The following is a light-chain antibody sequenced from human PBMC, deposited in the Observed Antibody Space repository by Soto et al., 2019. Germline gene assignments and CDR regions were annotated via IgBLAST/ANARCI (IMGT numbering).Light chain of an antibody. Sequence: VLTHSPSTLSFSPWQRSTISCRASQSVSSGYLAWYQHKPGQAPRLLIYGASSRATGIPDRFSGSGSGTDFTLTISRLEPEDFAVYYCQHPWTFGQGTKVDIK. V-gene: IGKV3-20*01. CDR1: QSVSSGY. CDR3: QHPWT. J-gene: IGKJ1*01. CDR2: GAS.